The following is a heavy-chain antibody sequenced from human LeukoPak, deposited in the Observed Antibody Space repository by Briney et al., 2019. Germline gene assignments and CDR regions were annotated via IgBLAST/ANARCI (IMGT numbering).Heavy chain of an antibody. CDR1: GGSVSSGRYY. J-gene: IGHJ4*02. D-gene: IGHD5-18*01. Sequence: SETLSLTCTVSGGSVSSGRYYWSWIRQPPGKGLEWIGYIYYSGSTNYNPSLKSRVTISVDTSKNQFSLKLSSVTAADTAVYYCARAPYSYGWDWGQGTLVTVSS. CDR2: IYYSGST. V-gene: IGHV4-61*01. CDR3: ARAPYSYGWD.